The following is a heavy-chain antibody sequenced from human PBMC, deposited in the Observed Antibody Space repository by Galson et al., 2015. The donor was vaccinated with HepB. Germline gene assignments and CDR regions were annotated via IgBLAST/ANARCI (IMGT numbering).Heavy chain of an antibody. CDR3: GRPRPSRYNYGVDL. J-gene: IGHJ6*02. V-gene: IGHV3-11*01. Sequence: SLRLSCAASGFSFSDSYMSWIRQAPGKGLEWVSHITSGGSPINYADSVKGRFTISRDNAKNSLYLQMDSLRVEDTAVYYCGRPRPSRYNYGVDLWGQGTTVTVSS. D-gene: IGHD6-6*01. CDR2: ITSGGSPI. CDR1: GFSFSDSY.